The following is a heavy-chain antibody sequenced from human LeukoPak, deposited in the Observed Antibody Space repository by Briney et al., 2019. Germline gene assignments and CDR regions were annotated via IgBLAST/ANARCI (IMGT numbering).Heavy chain of an antibody. CDR1: GGTFSSYA. J-gene: IGHJ4*02. D-gene: IGHD2-2*01. CDR2: IIPIFGTA. V-gene: IGHV1-69*13. CDR3: ARGGYYQPLKYYFDY. Sequence: SVTVSCKASGGTFSSYAISWVRQAPGQGLEWMGGIIPIFGTANYAQKFQGRVTITADESTSTAYMELGSLRSEDTAVYYCARGGYYQPLKYYFDYWGQGTLVTVSS.